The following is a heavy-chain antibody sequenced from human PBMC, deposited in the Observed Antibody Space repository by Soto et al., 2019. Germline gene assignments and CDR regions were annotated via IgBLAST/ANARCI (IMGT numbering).Heavy chain of an antibody. D-gene: IGHD4-17*01. CDR3: ARTYDYGDYGVLDY. V-gene: IGHV2-70*04. Sequence: SGPTLVNPTQTLTLTCTFSGFSLTTRGMHVSWIRQSPGKALEWLARIDWDDGKLYSTSLRTRLSISKDTSKHQVVLKMTSMAPRDTATYYCARTYDYGDYGVLDYWGQGILVSVSS. CDR1: GFSLTTRGMH. J-gene: IGHJ4*02. CDR2: IDWDDGK.